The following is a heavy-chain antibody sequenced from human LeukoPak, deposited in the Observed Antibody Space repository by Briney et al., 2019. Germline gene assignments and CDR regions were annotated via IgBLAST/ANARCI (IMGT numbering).Heavy chain of an antibody. D-gene: IGHD6-13*01. CDR2: IYYSGST. CDR1: GDSISTYY. CDR3: ARSYSSSDHYYYYGMDV. V-gene: IGHV4-59*08. Sequence: PSETLSLTCTVSGDSISTYYWSWIRQPPGKGLEWIGYIYYSGSTNYNPSLKSRVTISVDTSKNRFSLKLSSVTAADTAMYYCARSYSSSDHYYYYGMDVWGQGTTVTVSS. J-gene: IGHJ6*02.